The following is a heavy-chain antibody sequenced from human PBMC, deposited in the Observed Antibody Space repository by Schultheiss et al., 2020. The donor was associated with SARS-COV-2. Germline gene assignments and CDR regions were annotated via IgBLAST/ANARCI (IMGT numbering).Heavy chain of an antibody. CDR2: ISYDGSNK. CDR1: GSTFSSYA. CDR3: AYGMDV. J-gene: IGHJ6*02. V-gene: IGHV3-30-3*01. Sequence: GESLKISCAGSGSTFSSYAVHWVRQAPGKGLEWVAVISYDGSNKYYADSVKGRFTISRDNSKNSLYLQMNSLRAEDTAVYYCAYGMDVWGQGTTVTVSS.